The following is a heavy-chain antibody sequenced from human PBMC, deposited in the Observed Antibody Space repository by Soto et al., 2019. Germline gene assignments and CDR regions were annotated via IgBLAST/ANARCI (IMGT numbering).Heavy chain of an antibody. Sequence: ASVKVSCKASGYTFTSYGISWVRPAPGQGLEWMGWISTYNGNTNYEQKLQDRVTMTSDTATSTAYMELRSLRSVDTAVYYCASGIAAAGTDSWGQGTLVTVSS. J-gene: IGHJ4*02. CDR1: GYTFTSYG. CDR3: ASGIAAAGTDS. V-gene: IGHV1-18*01. D-gene: IGHD6-13*01. CDR2: ISTYNGNT.